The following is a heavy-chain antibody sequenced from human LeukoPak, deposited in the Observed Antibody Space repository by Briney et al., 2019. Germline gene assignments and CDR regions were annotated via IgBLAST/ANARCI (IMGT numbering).Heavy chain of an antibody. J-gene: IGHJ4*02. V-gene: IGHV3-23*01. CDR1: GFTFSSYA. D-gene: IGHD6-6*01. CDR2: ISGSGGST. CDR3: AKDRLQLVQYYFDY. Sequence: GGSLRLSYAASGFTFSSYAMSWVRQAPGKGLEWVSAISGSGGSTYYAESVKGRFTISRENSKNTLYLQMNSLRAEDTAVYYCAKDRLQLVQYYFDYWGQGTLVTVSS.